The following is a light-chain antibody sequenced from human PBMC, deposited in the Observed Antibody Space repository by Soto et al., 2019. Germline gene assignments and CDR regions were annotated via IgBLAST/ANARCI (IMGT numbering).Light chain of an antibody. V-gene: IGLV2-8*01. CDR3: SSYAGSNQLV. CDR1: SSDVGGYNY. J-gene: IGLJ2*01. Sequence: QSALTQPPSASGSPGQSVTISCTGTSSDVGGYNYVSWYQQHPGKAPKLMIYEVSKRPSGVPDRFSGSKSGNTASLTVSGLQAEDEVDYYCSSYAGSNQLVFGGGTKLTVL. CDR2: EVS.